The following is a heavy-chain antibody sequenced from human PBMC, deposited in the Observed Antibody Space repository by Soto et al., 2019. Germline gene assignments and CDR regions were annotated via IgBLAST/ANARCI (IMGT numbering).Heavy chain of an antibody. CDR3: ARPGRSATHWYFEL. CDR1: GGSTSSGGYP. CDR2: IYHSGST. J-gene: IGHJ2*01. V-gene: IGHV4-30-2*01. Sequence: SETLSLTWAVSGGSTSSGGYPWSRIRQPPGKGLGWIGYIYHSGSTYYNPSLKSRVTISVDRSKNQFSLKLSSLTAADTAVYYCARPGRSATHWYFELWGRGTLVTVSS. D-gene: IGHD6-25*01.